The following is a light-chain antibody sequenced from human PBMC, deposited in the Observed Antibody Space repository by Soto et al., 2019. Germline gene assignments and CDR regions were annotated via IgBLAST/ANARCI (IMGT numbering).Light chain of an antibody. CDR3: SSYRSTITAVV. J-gene: IGLJ3*02. CDR1: SSDVGRHNY. V-gene: IGLV2-14*01. CDR2: DVS. Sequence: QSALTQPASVSGSPGQSITVSCTGTSSDVGRHNYVSWYQQHPGKAPKLIIYDVSYRPSGVSNRFSGSKSGNTAALTISGLQAEDEAAYYCSSYRSTITAVVFGGGTKLTVL.